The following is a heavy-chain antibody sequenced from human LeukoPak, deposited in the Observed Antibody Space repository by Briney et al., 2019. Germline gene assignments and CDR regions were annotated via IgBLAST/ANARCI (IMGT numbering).Heavy chain of an antibody. Sequence: SVKVSCKASGGTFSSYAISWVRQAPGQGLEWMGGIIPIFGTANYAQKFQGRVTITADKSTSTAYMELSSLRSEDTAVYYCARGDTAMAFYYFDYWGQGALVTVSS. CDR1: GGTFSSYA. D-gene: IGHD5-18*01. J-gene: IGHJ4*02. CDR3: ARGDTAMAFYYFDY. V-gene: IGHV1-69*06. CDR2: IIPIFGTA.